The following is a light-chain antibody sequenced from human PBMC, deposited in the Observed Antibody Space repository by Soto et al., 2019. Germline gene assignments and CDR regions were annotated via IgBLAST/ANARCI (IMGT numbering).Light chain of an antibody. J-gene: IGKJ5*01. CDR3: QHYNNWPPIT. V-gene: IGKV3-15*01. CDR2: GAS. Sequence: EIVMTQSPATRSVSPGERATLSCRASQSVSSNLAWYQQKPGQAPRLLIYGASTRATGIPARFSGSGSGTEFTLTISSLQSEDFAVYYCQHYNNWPPITFGQGTRLEIK. CDR1: QSVSSN.